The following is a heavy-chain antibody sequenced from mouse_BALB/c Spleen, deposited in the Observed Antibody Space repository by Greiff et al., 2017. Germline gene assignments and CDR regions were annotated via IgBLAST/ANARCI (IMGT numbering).Heavy chain of an antibody. V-gene: IGHV3-8*02. CDR1: GDSITSGY. D-gene: IGHD1-1*01. CDR3: ARSRLYGSSPFAY. J-gene: IGHJ3*01. CDR2: ISYSGST. Sequence: VKLVESGPSLVKPSQTLSLTCSVTGDSITSGYWNWIRKFPGNKLEYMGYISYSGSTYYNPSLKSRISITRDTSKNQYYLQLNSVTTEDTATYYCARSRLYGSSPFAYWGQGTLVTVSA.